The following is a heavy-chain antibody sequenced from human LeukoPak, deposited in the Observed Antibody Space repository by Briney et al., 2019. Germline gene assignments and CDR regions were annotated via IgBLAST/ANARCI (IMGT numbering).Heavy chain of an antibody. D-gene: IGHD3-22*01. J-gene: IGHJ4*02. CDR2: IKQDGSEK. Sequence: GGSLRLSCAASGFTFSSYWMSWVRQAPGKGLEWVATIKQDGSEKDFVDSVRGRFTISRDNAKNSLYLQMNSLRAEDTALYYCARVGYYYHYWGQGTLVTVSS. V-gene: IGHV3-7*01. CDR3: ARVGYYYHY. CDR1: GFTFSSYW.